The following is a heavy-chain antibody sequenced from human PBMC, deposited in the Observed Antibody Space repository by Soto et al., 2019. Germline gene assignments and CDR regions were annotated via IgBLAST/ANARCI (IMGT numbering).Heavy chain of an antibody. D-gene: IGHD3-22*01. Sequence: SETLSLTCAVYGGSFSGYYWSWIRQPPGKGLEWIGEINHSGSTNYNPSLKSRVTISVDTSKNQFSLKLSSVTAADTAVYYCAITYYYDSSGYLVYWGQGTLVT. CDR2: INHSGST. J-gene: IGHJ4*02. CDR3: AITYYYDSSGYLVY. V-gene: IGHV4-34*01. CDR1: GGSFSGYY.